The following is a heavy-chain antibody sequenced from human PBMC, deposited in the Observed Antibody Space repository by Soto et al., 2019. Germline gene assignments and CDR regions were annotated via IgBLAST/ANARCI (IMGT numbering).Heavy chain of an antibody. V-gene: IGHV3-23*01. CDR1: GFTFSTYA. Sequence: EVHLLESGGGLVQPGGSLRLSCAASGFTFSTYAMHWVRQAPGKGLEWVSSITGSGSNPYYAASVKGRFTISRDNSRNTLFLQMDPLRTEDTALYYCAKAQDIVAAAPFDHWGQGTLLTVSS. J-gene: IGHJ4*02. D-gene: IGHD5-12*01. CDR3: AKAQDIVAAAPFDH. CDR2: ITGSGSNP.